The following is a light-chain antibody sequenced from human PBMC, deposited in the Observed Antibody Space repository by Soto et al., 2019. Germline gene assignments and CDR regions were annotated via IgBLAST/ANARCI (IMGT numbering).Light chain of an antibody. J-gene: IGLJ2*01. CDR2: RHS. Sequence: QPVLTQPPSVSGAPGQRVTISCTGSSSNIGAGYDVHWYQQLPGTAPKLLIYRHSNRPSGVPDRFSGSKSGTSASLAITGLQAEDEADYYCQSYDSSLSGLVVFGGGTKLTVL. V-gene: IGLV1-40*01. CDR3: QSYDSSLSGLVV. CDR1: SSNIGAGYD.